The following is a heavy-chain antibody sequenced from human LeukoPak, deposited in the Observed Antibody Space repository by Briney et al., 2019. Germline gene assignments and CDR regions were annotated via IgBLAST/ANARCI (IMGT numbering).Heavy chain of an antibody. CDR1: GFTFSHAW. Sequence: GGSLRLSCATSGFTFSHAWMTWVRQPPGKGLEWVGRIKSNIDGGTADYAAPVKGRFTISRDDSKNMLYLQMNSLRAEDTAVYYCAPIPSDGVRWEPSYYFDYWGQGTLVTVSS. D-gene: IGHD1-26*01. V-gene: IGHV3-15*01. CDR3: APIPSDGVRWEPSYYFDY. J-gene: IGHJ4*02. CDR2: IKSNIDGGTA.